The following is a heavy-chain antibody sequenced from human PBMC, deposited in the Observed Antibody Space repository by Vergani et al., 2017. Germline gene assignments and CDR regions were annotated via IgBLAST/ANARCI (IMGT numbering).Heavy chain of an antibody. CDR2: IYYSGST. CDR1: GGSISSYY. J-gene: IGHJ6*02. Sequence: QVQLQESGPGLVKPSETLSLTCTVSGGSISSYYWSWIRQPPGKGLEWIGYIYYSGSTNYNPSLKSRVTISVDTSKNQFSLKLSSVTAADTAVYYCARDKRCSSTRCAKVYGIDVWRQGITVIVS. D-gene: IGHD2-2*01. CDR3: ARDKRCSSTRCAKVYGIDV. V-gene: IGHV4-59*01.